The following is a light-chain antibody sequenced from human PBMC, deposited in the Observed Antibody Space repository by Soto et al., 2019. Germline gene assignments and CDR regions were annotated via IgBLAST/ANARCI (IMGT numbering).Light chain of an antibody. Sequence: EIVMTQSPATLSVSPGERVTLSCIASQSVGTDLAWYQQKPGQAPMLLIYGASNRATGIPARFSGSGSGTDFTLTISRLEPEDFAVYYCQQYGRSPITFGQGTRLEIK. CDR3: QQYGRSPIT. V-gene: IGKV3-20*01. CDR1: QSVGTD. CDR2: GAS. J-gene: IGKJ5*01.